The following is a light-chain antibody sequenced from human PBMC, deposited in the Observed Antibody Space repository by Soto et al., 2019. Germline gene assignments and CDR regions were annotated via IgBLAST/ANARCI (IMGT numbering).Light chain of an antibody. CDR3: QQYGSSLLT. V-gene: IGKV3-20*01. Sequence: EIVLTQSPGTLSLSPGERATISCRASQSVSSSYLAWYQQKPGQAPRLLIYGASSRATVIPDRFSGSGSGTVFTLTISRLEPEDFAVYYCQQYGSSLLTFGGGTKVDIK. CDR1: QSVSSSY. CDR2: GAS. J-gene: IGKJ4*01.